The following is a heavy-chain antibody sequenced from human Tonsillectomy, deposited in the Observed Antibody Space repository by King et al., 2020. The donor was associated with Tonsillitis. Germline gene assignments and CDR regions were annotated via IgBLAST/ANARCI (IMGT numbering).Heavy chain of an antibody. J-gene: IGHJ4*02. V-gene: IGHV3-53*02. CDR3: ARDGDHFDY. Sequence: VQLVETGGGLIQTGGSLRLSCAASGFTVSSNYMSWVRQAPGKGLQWVSTLYSDDNTYYADSVKGRFTISRDTSKNTLYLQMNSLRAEDTAVYYCARDGDHFDYWGQGTLVTVSS. CDR1: GFTVSSNY. D-gene: IGHD4-17*01. CDR2: LYSDDNT.